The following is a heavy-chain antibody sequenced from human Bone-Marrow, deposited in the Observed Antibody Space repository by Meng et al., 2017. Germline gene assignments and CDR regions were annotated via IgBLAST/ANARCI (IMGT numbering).Heavy chain of an antibody. V-gene: IGHV3-33*01. D-gene: IGHD3-22*01. CDR1: GFTFSNYG. J-gene: IGHJ4*02. CDR2: IYYDGSNR. Sequence: GESLKISCAASGFTFSNYGMHWVRQAPGKGLEWVAVIYYDGSNRYYADSVKGRFTISRDNSKNTLYLQMNSLRAEDTAVYYCARDPPHSYYYDSSGSLDYWGQGTLVTVSS. CDR3: ARDPPHSYYYDSSGSLDY.